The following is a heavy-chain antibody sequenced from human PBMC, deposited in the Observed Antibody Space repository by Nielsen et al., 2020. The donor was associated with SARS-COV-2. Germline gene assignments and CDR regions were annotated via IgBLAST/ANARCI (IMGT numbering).Heavy chain of an antibody. Sequence: ASVKVSCKASGYTFTGYYMHWVRQAPGQGLEWMGWINPNSGGTNYAQKFQGWVTMTRDTSISTAYMELSRLRSDDTAVYYCARAVAAAGIIEYFQHWGQGTLVTVSS. J-gene: IGHJ1*01. D-gene: IGHD6-13*01. CDR2: INPNSGGT. V-gene: IGHV1-2*04. CDR1: GYTFTGYY. CDR3: ARAVAAAGIIEYFQH.